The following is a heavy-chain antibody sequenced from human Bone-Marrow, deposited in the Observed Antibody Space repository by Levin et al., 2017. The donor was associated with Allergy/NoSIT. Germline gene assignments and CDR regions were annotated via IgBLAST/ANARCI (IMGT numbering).Heavy chain of an antibody. CDR3: ARERYDFWSGYYTGHAFDI. V-gene: IGHV4-59*01. CDR1: GGSISSYY. CDR2: IYYSGST. J-gene: IGHJ3*02. D-gene: IGHD3-3*01. Sequence: SQTLSLTCTVSGGSISSYYWSWIRPPPGKGLEWIGYIYYSGSTNYNPSLKSRVTISVDTSKNQFSLKLSSVTAADTAVYYCARERYDFWSGYYTGHAFDIWGQGTMVTVSS.